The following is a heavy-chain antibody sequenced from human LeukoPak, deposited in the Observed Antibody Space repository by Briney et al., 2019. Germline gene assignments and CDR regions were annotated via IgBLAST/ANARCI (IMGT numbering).Heavy chain of an antibody. Sequence: SSVKVSCKASGGTFSSYAISWVRQAPGQGLEWMGRIIPVFGTANYARKFQGRVTITTDESTSTAYMELSSLRSEDTAVYYCVRTIAARPDYWGQGTLVTASS. D-gene: IGHD6-6*01. CDR3: VRTIAARPDY. CDR1: GGTFSSYA. CDR2: IIPVFGTA. V-gene: IGHV1-69*05. J-gene: IGHJ4*02.